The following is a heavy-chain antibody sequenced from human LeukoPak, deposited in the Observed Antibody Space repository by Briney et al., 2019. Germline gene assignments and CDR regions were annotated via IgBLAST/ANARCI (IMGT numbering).Heavy chain of an antibody. CDR3: AKQGATAVAAGGDFDY. CDR2: ISGSGGST. J-gene: IGHJ4*02. CDR1: GFTFSSYA. D-gene: IGHD6-19*01. V-gene: IGHV3-23*01. Sequence: GGSLRLSCAASGFTFSSYAMNWVRQAPGKGLEWVSGISGSGGSTYYADSVKGWFTISRDNSKNTLYLQMNSLRAEDMAVYYCAKQGATAVAAGGDFDYWGQGTLVTVSS.